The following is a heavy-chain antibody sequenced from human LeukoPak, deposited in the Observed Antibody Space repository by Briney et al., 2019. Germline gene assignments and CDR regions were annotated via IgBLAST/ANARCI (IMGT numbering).Heavy chain of an antibody. CDR2: IGTAGDI. D-gene: IGHD6-25*01. CDR3: ARDRGRYYMDV. Sequence: GGSLRLSCAASGFTFSSYDMHWVRQATGKGLEWVSGIGTAGDIYYSGSVKGRFTISRESAKNSLYLQMKSLRAGDTAVYYCARDRGRYYMDVWGKGTTVTISS. J-gene: IGHJ6*03. V-gene: IGHV3-13*01. CDR1: GFTFSSYD.